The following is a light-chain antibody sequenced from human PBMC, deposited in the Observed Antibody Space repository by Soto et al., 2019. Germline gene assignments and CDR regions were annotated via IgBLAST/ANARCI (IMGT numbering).Light chain of an antibody. CDR3: QQYNSYSWT. J-gene: IGKJ1*01. V-gene: IGKV1-5*03. CDR2: KAS. CDR1: QSISSW. Sequence: DIQMTQSPSTLSASVGDRVTITCRASQSISSWLAWYQQKPGKAPKLLLYKASSLESGVPSRFSGSGSGTEFTLTISSLQPDDFAPYYCQQYNSYSWTFGQGTKVEIK.